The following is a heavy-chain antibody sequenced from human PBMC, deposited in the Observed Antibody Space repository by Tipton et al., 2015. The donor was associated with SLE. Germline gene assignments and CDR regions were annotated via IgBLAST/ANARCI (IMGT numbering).Heavy chain of an antibody. CDR1: GFTFSNYG. J-gene: IGHJ1*01. D-gene: IGHD4-17*01. V-gene: IGHV3-30*03. Sequence: SLRLSCAASGFTFSNYGMHWVRQAPGKGLEWVALLLYEENSKLHADSVEGRFTISRDNSKNRLFLQMSSLRVEDTAVYYCAREMFENGVDGFFHHWGQGTLVTVSP. CDR2: LLYEENSK. CDR3: AREMFENGVDGFFHH.